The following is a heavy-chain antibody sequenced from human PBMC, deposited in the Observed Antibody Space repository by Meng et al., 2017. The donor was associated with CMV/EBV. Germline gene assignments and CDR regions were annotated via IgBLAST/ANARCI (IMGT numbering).Heavy chain of an antibody. V-gene: IGHV3-23*01. CDR1: GGSISSSSYY. D-gene: IGHD2-2*01. CDR2: ISGSGGST. J-gene: IGHJ4*02. CDR3: AKDYKYQPYYFDY. Sequence: GGSLRLSCTVSGGSISSSSYYWGWIRQPPGKGLEWVSAISGSGGSTYYADSVKGRFTISRDNSKNTLYPQMNSLRAEDTAVYYCAKDYKYQPYYFDYWGQGTLVTVSS.